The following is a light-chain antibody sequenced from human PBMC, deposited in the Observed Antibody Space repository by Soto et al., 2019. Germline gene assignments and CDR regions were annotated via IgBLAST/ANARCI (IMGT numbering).Light chain of an antibody. Sequence: QSALTQPASVSGSPGQSITISCTGTSRDVGGYNYVSWYQQHPGKAPKLMIYDVSNRPSGVSNRFSGSKSGSTASLTISGLQAEDEADYYCSSYTGSSTVVFGGGTKLTVL. V-gene: IGLV2-14*03. CDR2: DVS. J-gene: IGLJ2*01. CDR1: SRDVGGYNY. CDR3: SSYTGSSTVV.